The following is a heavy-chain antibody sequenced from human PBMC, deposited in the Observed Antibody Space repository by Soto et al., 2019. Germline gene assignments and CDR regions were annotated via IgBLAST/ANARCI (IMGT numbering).Heavy chain of an antibody. J-gene: IGHJ4*02. CDR1: GGSISSGGYY. CDR2: IYYSGST. D-gene: IGHD5-12*01. V-gene: IGHV4-31*03. Sequence: SETLSLTCTVSGGSISSGGYYWSWIRQHPGKGLEWIGYIYYSGSTYYNPSLKSRVTISVDTSKNQFSLKLRSVTAADTAVYYCARVKAIVATQPIDYWGQGTLVTVSS. CDR3: ARVKAIVATQPIDY.